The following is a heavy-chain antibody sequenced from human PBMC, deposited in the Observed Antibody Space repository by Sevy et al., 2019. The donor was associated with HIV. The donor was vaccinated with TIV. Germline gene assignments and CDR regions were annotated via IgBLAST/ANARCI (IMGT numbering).Heavy chain of an antibody. CDR3: ARGFPKGPSGSYLTGGWLDPYYFDY. CDR2: IGTAGDT. V-gene: IGHV3-13*01. CDR1: GFTFSSYD. D-gene: IGHD1-26*01. Sequence: GGSLRLSCAASGFTFSSYDMHWVHQATGKGLEWVSAIGTAGDTYYPGSVKGRFTISRENAKNSLYLQMNSLRAGDTAVYYCARGFPKGPSGSYLTGGWLDPYYFDYWGQGALVTVSS. J-gene: IGHJ4*02.